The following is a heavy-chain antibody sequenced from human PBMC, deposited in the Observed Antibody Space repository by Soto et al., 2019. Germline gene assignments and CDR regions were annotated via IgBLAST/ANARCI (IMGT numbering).Heavy chain of an antibody. Sequence: EVQLVPSGAEVKKPGAALKISCNTSGYSFRRYCIGWVRQMPGKGLEWMAIIYPGDSNTRYSPSFQGQVTISADKSTSTAFVQWSSLKTADSAMYDCARQLHSDSVHITPVSPDYWGQGTLVTVSS. CDR2: IYPGDSNT. D-gene: IGHD2-21*01. CDR1: GYSFRRYC. J-gene: IGHJ4*02. CDR3: ARQLHSDSVHITPVSPDY. V-gene: IGHV5-51*01.